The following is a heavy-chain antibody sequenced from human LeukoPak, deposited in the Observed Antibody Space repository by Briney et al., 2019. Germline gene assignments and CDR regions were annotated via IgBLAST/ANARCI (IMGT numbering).Heavy chain of an antibody. J-gene: IGHJ4*02. CDR2: IYYSGST. D-gene: IGHD3-3*01. Sequence: SETLSLTCTVSGGSSSSYYWSWIRQPPGNGLEWMGYIYYSGSTNYNPSLKSRVTISVDTSKNQFSLKLSSVTAADTAVYYCARDNGDYDFWSGSGYFDYWGQGTLVTVSS. CDR3: ARDNGDYDFWSGSGYFDY. V-gene: IGHV4-59*01. CDR1: GGSSSSYY.